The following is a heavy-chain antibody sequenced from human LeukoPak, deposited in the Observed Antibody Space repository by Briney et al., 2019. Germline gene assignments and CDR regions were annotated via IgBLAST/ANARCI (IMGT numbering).Heavy chain of an antibody. CDR1: EFTLSNYG. CDR2: ISYDGTNK. CDR3: AKGYSGPHY. D-gene: IGHD5-12*01. V-gene: IGHV3-30*18. J-gene: IGHJ4*02. Sequence: GRSLRLSCAASEFTLSNYGMHWVRQAPGKGLEWVAVISYDGTNKYYADSVKGRFTISRDNSNNTLYLQMNSLRAEDTAVYYCAKGYSGPHYWGQGTLVTVSS.